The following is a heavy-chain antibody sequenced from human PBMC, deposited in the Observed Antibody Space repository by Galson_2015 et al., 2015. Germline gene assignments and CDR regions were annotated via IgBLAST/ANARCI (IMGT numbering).Heavy chain of an antibody. Sequence: SVKVSCKASGYTFTNYGMNWVRQAPGQGLEWMGWINANTGNPTFAQGFAGRFVFSLDTSVSTAYLQISSLKAEDTAVYYCARGGYCGGGSCYFSSPYFYYMDLWGKGTKVTVSS. CDR1: GYTFTNYG. CDR3: ARGGYCGGGSCYFSSPYFYYMDL. J-gene: IGHJ6*03. CDR2: INANTGNP. D-gene: IGHD2-15*01. V-gene: IGHV7-4-1*02.